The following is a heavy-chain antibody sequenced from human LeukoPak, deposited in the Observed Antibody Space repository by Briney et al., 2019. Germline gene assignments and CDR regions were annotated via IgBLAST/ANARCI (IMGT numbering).Heavy chain of an antibody. CDR1: GGAFSGYY. D-gene: IGHD3-3*01. CDR3: ATRTMYYDFWSGYLDNWFDP. Sequence: PSETLSLTCAVYGGAFSGYYWSWIRQPPGKGLEWIGEINHSGSTNYNPYLKSRVTISVDTSKHQFSLKLSSVNAADTAVYYCATRTMYYDFWSGYLDNWFDPWGQGTLVTVSS. J-gene: IGHJ5*02. V-gene: IGHV4-34*01. CDR2: INHSGST.